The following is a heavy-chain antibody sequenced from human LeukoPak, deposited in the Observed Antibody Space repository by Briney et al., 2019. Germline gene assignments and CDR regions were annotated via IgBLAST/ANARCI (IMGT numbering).Heavy chain of an antibody. D-gene: IGHD3-16*01. CDR1: GDTFSSYA. CDR3: ARGGFEYYMDV. V-gene: IGHV1-69*05. J-gene: IGHJ6*03. CDR2: IIPIFGTA. Sequence: ASVKVSCKASGDTFSSYAISWVRQAPGQGLEWMGGIIPIFGTANYAQKFQGRVTITTDESTSTAYMELSSLRSEDTAVYYCARGGFEYYMDVWGKGTTVTVSS.